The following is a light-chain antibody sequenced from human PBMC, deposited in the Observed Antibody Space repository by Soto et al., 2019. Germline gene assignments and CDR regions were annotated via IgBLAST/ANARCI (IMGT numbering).Light chain of an antibody. CDR2: KAS. V-gene: IGKV1-5*03. J-gene: IGKJ1*01. CDR1: QSISSW. Sequence: DIHVTHSPSSVSASLGDRVTITCRASQSISSWLAWYQQKPGKAPKLLIYKASSLESGVPSRFSGSGSGTEFTLTISSMQPDDFATYYCQQYNSYSTFGQGTKVDI. CDR3: QQYNSYST.